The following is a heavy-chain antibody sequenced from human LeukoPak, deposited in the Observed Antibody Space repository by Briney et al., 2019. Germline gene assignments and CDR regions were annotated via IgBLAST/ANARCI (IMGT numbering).Heavy chain of an antibody. CDR3: ARDGIVGATKLDY. J-gene: IGHJ4*02. CDR1: GGSFSGYY. CDR2: INHSGST. V-gene: IGHV4-34*01. D-gene: IGHD1-26*01. Sequence: SETLSLTCAVCGGSFSGYYWSWIRQPPGKGLEWIGEINHSGSTNYNPSLKSRVTISVDTSKNQFSLKLSSVTAADTAVYYCARDGIVGATKLDYWGQGTLVTVSS.